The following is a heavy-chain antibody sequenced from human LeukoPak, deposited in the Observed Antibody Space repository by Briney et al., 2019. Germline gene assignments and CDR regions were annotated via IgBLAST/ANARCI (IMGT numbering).Heavy chain of an antibody. J-gene: IGHJ6*03. D-gene: IGHD1-26*01. Sequence: SETLSLTCAVYGGSFSGYYWSWIRQPPGKGLEWIGEINHSGSTNYNPSLKSRVTLSVDTSKNQFSLKLSSVTAADTAVYYCARLSVIVGAALEYYYYYMDVWGQGTTVTVSS. CDR3: ARLSVIVGAALEYYYYYMDV. CDR2: INHSGST. CDR1: GGSFSGYY. V-gene: IGHV4-34*01.